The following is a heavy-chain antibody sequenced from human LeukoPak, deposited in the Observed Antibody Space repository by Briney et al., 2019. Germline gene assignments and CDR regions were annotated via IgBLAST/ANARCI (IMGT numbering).Heavy chain of an antibody. CDR1: GFTVSSNY. CDR3: ASGPYYYYCMDV. Sequence: PGGSLRLSCAASGFTVSSNYMSWVRQAPGKGLEWVSVIYSGGRTYYAESVKGRFTISRDNSKNTLYLQMNSLRAEDTAVYYCASGPYYYYCMDVWGQGTTVTVSS. CDR2: IYSGGRT. V-gene: IGHV3-66*02. J-gene: IGHJ6*02.